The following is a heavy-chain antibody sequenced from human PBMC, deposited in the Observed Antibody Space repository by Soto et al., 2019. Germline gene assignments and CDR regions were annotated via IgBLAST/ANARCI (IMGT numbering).Heavy chain of an antibody. V-gene: IGHV1-3*01. CDR2: INAGNGHT. D-gene: IGHD3-3*01. Sequence: QVQLVQSGAEVKKPGASVKVSCKASGYTFSSHAMHWVRQAPGQRLEWMGWINAGNGHTKYSQNFQGRVAITRDTSASTDYMELRSLRSEDTAVYYCARDGARITVFGVVYYFDYWGQGTLVTVSS. CDR1: GYTFSSHA. J-gene: IGHJ4*02. CDR3: ARDGARITVFGVVYYFDY.